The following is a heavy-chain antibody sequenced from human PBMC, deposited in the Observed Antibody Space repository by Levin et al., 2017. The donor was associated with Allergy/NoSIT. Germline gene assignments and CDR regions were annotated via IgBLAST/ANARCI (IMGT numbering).Heavy chain of an antibody. D-gene: IGHD3-22*01. CDR3: AKDYYYDSSGYYVGRYYFDY. J-gene: IGHJ4*02. V-gene: IGHV3-23*01. CDR2: ISGSGGST. CDR1: GFTFSSYA. Sequence: LSLTCAASGFTFSSYAMSWVRQAPGKGLEWVSAISGSGGSTYYADSVKGRFTISRDNSKNTLYLQMNSLRAEDTAVYYCAKDYYYDSSGYYVGRYYFDYWGQGTLVTVSS.